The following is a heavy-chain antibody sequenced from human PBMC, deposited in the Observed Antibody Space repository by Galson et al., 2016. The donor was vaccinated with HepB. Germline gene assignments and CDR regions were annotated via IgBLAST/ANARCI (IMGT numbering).Heavy chain of an antibody. J-gene: IGHJ4*02. D-gene: IGHD3-16*01. V-gene: IGHV4-4*02. CDR2: MYLIGNT. Sequence: SETLSLTCAVSGGSFTNNNWGSWVRQPPGKGREWIGEMYLIGNTNTNPSLKSRVTMSVDKSKNQSSLRLSAVTAADTAVYHCVRVGGKYFDYWGQGALVTVSS. CDR3: VRVGGKYFDY. CDR1: GGSFTNNNW.